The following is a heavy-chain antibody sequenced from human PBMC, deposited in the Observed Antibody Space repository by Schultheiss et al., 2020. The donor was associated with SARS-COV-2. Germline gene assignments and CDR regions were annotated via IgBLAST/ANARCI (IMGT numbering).Heavy chain of an antibody. Sequence: KISCKASGGTFSSYTISWVRQAPGQGLEWMGRIIPILGIANYAQKFQGRVTITADKSTSTAYMELSRLRSDDTAVYYCARDQGGATGYWGQGTLVTVSS. J-gene: IGHJ4*02. V-gene: IGHV1-69*04. CDR1: GGTFSSYT. D-gene: IGHD1-26*01. CDR2: IIPILGIA. CDR3: ARDQGGATGY.